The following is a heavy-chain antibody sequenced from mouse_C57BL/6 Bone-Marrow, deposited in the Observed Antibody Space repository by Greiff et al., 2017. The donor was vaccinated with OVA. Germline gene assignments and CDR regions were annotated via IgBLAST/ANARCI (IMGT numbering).Heavy chain of an antibody. J-gene: IGHJ4*01. CDR1: GYAFSSSW. V-gene: IGHV1-82*01. D-gene: IGHD1-2*01. Sequence: QVQLQQSGPELVKPGASVKISCKASGYAFSSSWMNWVKQRPGKGLEWIGRIYPGDGDTNYNGKFKGKATLTADKSSSTAYMQLSSLTSEDSAVYFCARSHSLLRSTWAMDYWGQGTSVTVSS. CDR2: IYPGDGDT. CDR3: ARSHSLLRSTWAMDY.